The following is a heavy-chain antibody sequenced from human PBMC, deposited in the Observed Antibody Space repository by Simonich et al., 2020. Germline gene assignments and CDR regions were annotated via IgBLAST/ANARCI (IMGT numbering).Heavy chain of an antibody. D-gene: IGHD2-21*01. Sequence: QVQLVQSGAEVKKPGASVKVSCKASGYTFTGYYMHWVRQAPGQGLEWMVWINTNSGGTNYAQKFQGRVTMTRDTSISTAYMELSRLRSDDTAVYYCARNGLVGILKAFDIWGQGTMVTVSS. J-gene: IGHJ3*02. CDR1: GYTFTGYY. V-gene: IGHV1-2*02. CDR2: INTNSGGT. CDR3: ARNGLVGILKAFDI.